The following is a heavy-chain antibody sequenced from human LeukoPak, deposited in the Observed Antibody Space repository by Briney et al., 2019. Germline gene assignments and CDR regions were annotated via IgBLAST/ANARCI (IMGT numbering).Heavy chain of an antibody. CDR2: MNPNSGNT. CDR1: GYTFTSYD. D-gene: IGHD3-3*01. J-gene: IGHJ3*02. V-gene: IGHV1-8*03. CDR3: AREKRRRGSIFGMVIGPHDAFDI. Sequence: ASVKVSCKASGYTFTSYDINWVRQATGQGLEWMGWMNPNSGNTGYAQKFQGRVTITRNTSISTAYMELSSLRSEDTAVYYCAREKRRRGSIFGMVIGPHDAFDIWGQGTMVTVSS.